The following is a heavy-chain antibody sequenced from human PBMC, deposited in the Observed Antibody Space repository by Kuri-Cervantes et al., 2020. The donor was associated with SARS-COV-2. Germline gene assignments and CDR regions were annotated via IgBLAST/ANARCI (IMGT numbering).Heavy chain of an antibody. J-gene: IGHJ6*03. CDR3: ARAAGGLLGLYYYYYMDV. CDR1: GFLFSASA. D-gene: IGHD3-10*01. CDR2: VRGKANNYAT. V-gene: IGHV3-73*01. Sequence: GGSLRLSCEVSGFLFSASAIHWVRQASGKGLEWVGRVRGKANNYATAYAASVKGRFTISRDDSKNMAYLQMNSLKTEDTAVYYCARAAGGLLGLYYYYYMDVWGKGTTVTVSS.